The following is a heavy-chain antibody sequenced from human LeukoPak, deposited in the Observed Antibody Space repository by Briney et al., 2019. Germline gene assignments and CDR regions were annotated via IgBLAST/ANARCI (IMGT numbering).Heavy chain of an antibody. CDR1: RGTFSSYA. V-gene: IGHV1-69*05. D-gene: IGHD2-15*01. CDR3: ARDPVSGVVAATVYYYYMDV. CDR2: IIPIFGTA. J-gene: IGHJ6*03. Sequence: GASVKVSCMASRGTFSSYAISWVRQAPGQGLEWMGRIIPIFGTANYAQKFQGRVTITTDESTSTAYMELSSLRSEDTAVYYCARDPVSGVVAATVYYYYMDVWGKGTTVTVSS.